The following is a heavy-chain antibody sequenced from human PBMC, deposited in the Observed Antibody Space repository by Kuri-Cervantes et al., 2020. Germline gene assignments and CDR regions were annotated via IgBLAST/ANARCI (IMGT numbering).Heavy chain of an antibody. Sequence: SVKVSCKASGGTFSSYTISWVRQAPGQGLEWMGRIIPILGIANYAQKFQGRVTITADKSTSTAYMELSSLRSEDTAVCYCARGNCGGDCSIDYWGQGTLVTVSS. CDR2: IIPILGIA. CDR1: GGTFSSYT. J-gene: IGHJ4*02. D-gene: IGHD2-21*02. V-gene: IGHV1-69*02. CDR3: ARGNCGGDCSIDY.